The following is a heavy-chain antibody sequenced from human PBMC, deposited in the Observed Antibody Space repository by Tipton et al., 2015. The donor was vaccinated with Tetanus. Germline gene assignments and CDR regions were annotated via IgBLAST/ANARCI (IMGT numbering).Heavy chain of an antibody. J-gene: IGHJ6*02. CDR1: GYSFTSYW. CDR2: IYNGDTDT. D-gene: IGHD6-13*01. V-gene: IGHV5-51*01. CDR3: ARSKYSSSWYRGDYFYGMDV. Sequence: VQLVQSGAEVKKHGESLKISCKGSGYSFTSYWIGWVRQMPGKGLEWVGIIYNGDTDTSYSPSVQGQVTISSDKSISTASLQWSSRKAPDTAMYYCARSKYSSSWYRGDYFYGMDVWGQGTPVTVSS.